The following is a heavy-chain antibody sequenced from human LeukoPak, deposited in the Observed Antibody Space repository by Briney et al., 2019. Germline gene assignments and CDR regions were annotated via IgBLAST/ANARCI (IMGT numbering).Heavy chain of an antibody. J-gene: IGHJ3*02. Sequence: PSETLSLTCTVSGGSISSSNYYWGWIRQPPGKGLEWIGSIYYSGTTYYNPSLKSRVSISVDTSKNQFSLKLSSVTAAETAVYYCARQLSDDSSGIPHAFDIWGQGTMVTVSS. CDR1: GGSISSSNYY. CDR2: IYYSGTT. CDR3: ARQLSDDSSGIPHAFDI. D-gene: IGHD3-22*01. V-gene: IGHV4-39*01.